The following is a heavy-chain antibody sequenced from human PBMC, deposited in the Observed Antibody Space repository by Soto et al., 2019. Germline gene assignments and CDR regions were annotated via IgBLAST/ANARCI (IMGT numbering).Heavy chain of an antibody. V-gene: IGHV4-31*02. CDR2: INYRGSL. Sequence: WTWLRQHPRKGLEWIGYINYRGSLYYNPSFKSRVSMSVVTSENQFSLNLTSVTAADTAVYYCARELPQRQGRNMDVWGQGTTVTVSS. CDR3: ARELPQRQGRNMDV. D-gene: IGHD1-1*01. J-gene: IGHJ6*02.